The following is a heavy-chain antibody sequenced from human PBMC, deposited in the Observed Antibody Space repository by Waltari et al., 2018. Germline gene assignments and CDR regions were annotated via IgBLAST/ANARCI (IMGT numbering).Heavy chain of an antibody. CDR1: GFLFGSHW. D-gene: IGHD1-26*01. CDR2: IKQDGTAE. Sequence: EVQLVESGGGLVQPGGSLRLSCAASGFLFGSHWMSWVRQAPGKGGEWVANIKQDGTAEYYVDSVRGRFTISRDNAKNSLFLQMNSRRAEDTAVYYCARAGVGAISFSDYWGQGTLVSVSS. CDR3: ARAGVGAISFSDY. V-gene: IGHV3-7*01. J-gene: IGHJ4*02.